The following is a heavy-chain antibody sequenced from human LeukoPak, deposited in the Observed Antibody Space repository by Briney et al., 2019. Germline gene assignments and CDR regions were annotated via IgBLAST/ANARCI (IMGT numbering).Heavy chain of an antibody. V-gene: IGHV3-66*01. CDR1: GFTVSSNY. J-gene: IGHJ4*02. Sequence: GGSLSLSCAASGFTVSSNYMSWVRQAPGKGLEWVSVIYSGGSTYYADSVKGRFTISGDNSKNTLYLQMNSLRAEDTAVYYCARDPIYDSGGYNDYWGQGTLVTVSS. CDR3: ARDPIYDSGGYNDY. CDR2: IYSGGST. D-gene: IGHD3-22*01.